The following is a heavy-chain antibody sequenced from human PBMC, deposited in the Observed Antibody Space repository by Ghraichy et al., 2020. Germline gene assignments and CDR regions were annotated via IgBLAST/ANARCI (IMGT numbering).Heavy chain of an antibody. CDR2: ISSDDRTT. V-gene: IGHV3-74*01. CDR3: VRSNGYLDY. J-gene: IGHJ4*02. Sequence: GESLNISCAASGFTFGSSWMHWVRQAPGKGLVWVSHISSDDRTTNYADSVKGRFTISRDNAKNTLYLQMNSLRAEDTALYYCVRSNGYLDYWGQGTLVTVAS. D-gene: IGHD3-22*01. CDR1: GFTFGSSW.